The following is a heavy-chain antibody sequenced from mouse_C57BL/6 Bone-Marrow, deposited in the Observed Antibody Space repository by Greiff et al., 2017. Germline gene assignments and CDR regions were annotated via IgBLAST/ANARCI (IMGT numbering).Heavy chain of an antibody. D-gene: IGHD1-1*01. J-gene: IGHJ2*01. CDR1: GYTFTSYW. Sequence: QVQLQQPGAELVRPGTSVKLSCKASGYTFTSYWMHWVKQRPGQGLEWIGVIDPSDSYTNYNQKFKGKATLTVDTSSSTAYMQLSSLTSEDSAVYYCARSITTVVASPFDYWGQGTTLTGSS. CDR3: ARSITTVVASPFDY. CDR2: IDPSDSYT. V-gene: IGHV1-59*01.